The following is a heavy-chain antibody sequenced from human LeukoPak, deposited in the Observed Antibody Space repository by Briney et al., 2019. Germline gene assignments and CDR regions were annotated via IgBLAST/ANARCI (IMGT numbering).Heavy chain of an antibody. CDR1: GGSISSYY. CDR2: IYTSGST. J-gene: IGHJ6*03. D-gene: IGHD3-10*01. V-gene: IGHV4-4*07. Sequence: SETLSLTCSVSGGSISSYYWSWIRQPAGKGLDWIGRIYTSGSTNYNPSLKSRVTISVDTSKNQFSLKLSSVTAADTAVYYCARMRQLLWFGAGYYYYMDVWGKGTTVTVSS. CDR3: ARMRQLLWFGAGYYYYMDV.